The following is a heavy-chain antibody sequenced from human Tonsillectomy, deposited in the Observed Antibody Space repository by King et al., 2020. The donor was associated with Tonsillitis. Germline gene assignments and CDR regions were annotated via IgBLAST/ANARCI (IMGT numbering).Heavy chain of an antibody. D-gene: IGHD3-10*01. Sequence: VKLVESGGGLVQPGGSLRLSCAASGFTLSSYSMNWVRQAPGKGLEWVSYINSRSSTIYYADPVKGRFTISRDNAKNSLYLQMNSLRAEDTAVYYCARESASGSYYNAVNWFDPWGQGTLVTVSS. J-gene: IGHJ5*02. CDR2: INSRSSTI. CDR1: GFTLSSYS. CDR3: ARESASGSYYNAVNWFDP. V-gene: IGHV3-48*01.